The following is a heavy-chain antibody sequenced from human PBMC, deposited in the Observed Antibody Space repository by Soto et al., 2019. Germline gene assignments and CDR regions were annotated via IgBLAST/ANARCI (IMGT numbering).Heavy chain of an antibody. CDR2: IFYSGST. CDR3: ARGLPAWQTLNY. D-gene: IGHD2-2*01. Sequence: QVQLQESGPGLVKPSETLSLTCTVSGASISNSYWNWIRQPPGKGLEWIGYIFYSGSTNYNPSLKSRLTITEETSRTQFSLKLAYLTPADTAVYYCARGLPAWQTLNYWGQRTLVTVSS. CDR1: GASISNSY. J-gene: IGHJ4*02. V-gene: IGHV4-59*01.